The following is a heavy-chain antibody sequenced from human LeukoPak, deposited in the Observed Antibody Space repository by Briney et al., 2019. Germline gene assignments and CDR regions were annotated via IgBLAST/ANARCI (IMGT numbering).Heavy chain of an antibody. J-gene: IGHJ4*02. Sequence: PGGSLRLSCAASGFTFSSYTMSWVRQAPGKGLEWVSSISSSTDYIYYADSVKGRFTISRDNAKNTLYLQMNSLRAEDTAVYYCARVKGSYDSSYFDYWGQGTLVTVSS. CDR2: ISSSTDYI. V-gene: IGHV3-21*01. D-gene: IGHD3-22*01. CDR3: ARVKGSYDSSYFDY. CDR1: GFTFSSYT.